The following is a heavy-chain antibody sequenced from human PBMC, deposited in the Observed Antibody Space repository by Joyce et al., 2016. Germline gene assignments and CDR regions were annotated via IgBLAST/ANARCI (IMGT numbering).Heavy chain of an antibody. CDR1: GFSLSTSGVG. CDR3: AHAPATDRYYGMDV. V-gene: IGHV2-5*02. D-gene: IGHD6-25*01. CDR2: IYWDDDK. Sequence: QVTLKESGPTLVKPTQTLTLTCTFSGFSLSTSGVGVGWIRQPPGKALDWLALIYWDDDKRYSSSLKSRLTSTKDTSKNQVVLTMTNMDPVDTATYYCAHAPATDRYYGMDVWGQGTTVTVSS. J-gene: IGHJ6*02.